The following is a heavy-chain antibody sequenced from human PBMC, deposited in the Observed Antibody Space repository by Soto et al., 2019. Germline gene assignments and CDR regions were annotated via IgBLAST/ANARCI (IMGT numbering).Heavy chain of an antibody. CDR2: IRSKAYGGTT. V-gene: IGHV3-49*03. CDR3: TRSTSRFGCYYYGMHV. D-gene: IGHD2-2*01. J-gene: IGHJ6*02. Sequence: PGGSLRLSCTASGFTFGDYAMSWFRQAPGKGLEWVGFIRSKAYGGTTENAASVKGRFTISRDDSKSIAYLQMNSLKTEDTAVYYCTRSTSRFGCYYYGMHVWAQGTTVTVSS. CDR1: GFTFGDYA.